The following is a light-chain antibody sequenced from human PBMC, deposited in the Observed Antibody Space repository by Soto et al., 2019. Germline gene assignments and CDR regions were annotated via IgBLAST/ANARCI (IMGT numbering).Light chain of an antibody. V-gene: IGLV2-14*01. CDR1: SSDVGGYNL. Sequence: QSALTQPASVSGSPGQSITISCTGTSSDVGGYNLVSWYQQYPDKAPKLMIFDVNTRASGVSNRFSGSKSGNTASLTISGLQAEDEADYYCSSYKSSSTLPYVFGTGTKLTV. CDR2: DVN. J-gene: IGLJ1*01. CDR3: SSYKSSSTLPYV.